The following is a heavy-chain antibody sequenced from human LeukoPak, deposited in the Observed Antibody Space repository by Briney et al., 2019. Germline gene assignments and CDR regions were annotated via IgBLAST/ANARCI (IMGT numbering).Heavy chain of an antibody. V-gene: IGHV4-59*01. J-gene: IGHJ4*02. Sequence: PSETLSLTCTVSGGSISNYFWSWIRQPPGKGLEWIGYIYYNGTTKYNSSLKSRVTISVETSKNQFSLKMSSVTAADTAVYYCARDRYSGSYQLFDYWGQGTLVTVSS. D-gene: IGHD1-26*01. CDR2: IYYNGTT. CDR3: ARDRYSGSYQLFDY. CDR1: GGSISNYF.